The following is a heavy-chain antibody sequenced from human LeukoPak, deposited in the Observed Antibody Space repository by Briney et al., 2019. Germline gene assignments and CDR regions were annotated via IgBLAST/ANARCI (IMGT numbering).Heavy chain of an antibody. CDR3: AGSGVRGVITPFDY. Sequence: ASVTVSCKASGYTFTGYYMHWVRQAPGQGLEWMGWINPNSGGTNYAQKFQGRVTMTRDTSISTAYMELSRLRSDDTAVYYCAGSGVRGVITPFDYWGQGTLVTVSS. CDR2: INPNSGGT. V-gene: IGHV1-2*02. J-gene: IGHJ4*02. D-gene: IGHD3-10*01. CDR1: GYTFTGYY.